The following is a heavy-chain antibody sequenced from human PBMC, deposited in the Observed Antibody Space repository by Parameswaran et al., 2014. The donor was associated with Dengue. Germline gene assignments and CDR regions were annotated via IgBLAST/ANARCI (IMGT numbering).Heavy chain of an antibody. J-gene: IGHJ3*02. V-gene: IGHV3-53*05. D-gene: IGHD3-16*01. CDR3: ARDGGQYAFDI. CDR2: IYSGGST. Sequence: VRQAPGRAGWVSVIYSGGSTYYADSVKGRFTISRDNSKNTLYLQMNSLRAEDTAVYYCARDGGQYAFDIWAKGQWSPSPQ.